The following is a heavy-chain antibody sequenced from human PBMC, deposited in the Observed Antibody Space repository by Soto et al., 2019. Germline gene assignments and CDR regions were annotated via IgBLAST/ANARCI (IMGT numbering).Heavy chain of an antibody. J-gene: IGHJ4*02. V-gene: IGHV3-21*01. CDR2: ISSSSSYI. CDR3: ARDGEYCTNGVCYYFDY. CDR1: GFTFSSYS. D-gene: IGHD2-8*01. Sequence: GGSLRLSCAASGFTFSSYSMNWVRQAPGKGLEWVSSISSSSSYIYYADSVKGRFTISRDNAKNSLYLQMNSLRAEDTAVYYCARDGEYCTNGVCYYFDYWGQGTLVTVSS.